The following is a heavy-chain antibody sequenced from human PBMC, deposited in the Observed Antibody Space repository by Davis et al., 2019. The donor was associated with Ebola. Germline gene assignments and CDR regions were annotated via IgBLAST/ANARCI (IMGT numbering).Heavy chain of an antibody. V-gene: IGHV3-74*01. CDR2: ISSDGGIT. CDR1: GFTFDKYR. J-gene: IGHJ5*02. Sequence: GESLTISCAASGFTFDKYRMHCVRHAPGTGLVSVSRISSDGGITSYADSVKGRFTISRDNAKNTLYLQMNSLRVEDTGLCYCVRETVEMNTDGADEEGFDPWGQGTLVTVSS. D-gene: IGHD5-24*01. CDR3: VRETVEMNTDGADEEGFDP.